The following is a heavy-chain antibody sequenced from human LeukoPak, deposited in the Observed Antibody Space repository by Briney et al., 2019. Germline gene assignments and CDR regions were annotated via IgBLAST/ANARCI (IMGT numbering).Heavy chain of an antibody. CDR2: IRYDGSNE. Sequence: GGSLRLSCVASGFTFSSYGMHWVRQAPGEGLEWVAIIRYDGSNEYYADSVKGRFTISRDNSKNTLYLQMNSLRAEDTAVYYCARVIDDFWSGYLGKASYYFAYWGQGTLVTVSS. D-gene: IGHD3-3*01. V-gene: IGHV3-30*02. CDR3: ARVIDDFWSGYLGKASYYFAY. CDR1: GFTFSSYG. J-gene: IGHJ4*02.